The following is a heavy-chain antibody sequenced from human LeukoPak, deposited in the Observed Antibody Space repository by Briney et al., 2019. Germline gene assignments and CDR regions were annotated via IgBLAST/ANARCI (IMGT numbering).Heavy chain of an antibody. J-gene: IGHJ4*02. CDR2: ISYDGGNK. V-gene: IGHV3-30*18. D-gene: IGHD3-10*01. CDR3: AKDLHYYGSGIPFDY. CDR1: GFTFSNYG. Sequence: GRSLRLSCAASGFTFSNYGMHWVRQAPGKGLEWVAVISYDGGNKYYADSVKGRFTISRDNSKNTLYLQMNSLRAEDTAVYYCAKDLHYYGSGIPFDYWGRGTLVTVSS.